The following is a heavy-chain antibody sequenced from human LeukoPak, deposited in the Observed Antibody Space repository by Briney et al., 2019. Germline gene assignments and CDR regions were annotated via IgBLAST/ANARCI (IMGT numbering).Heavy chain of an antibody. CDR1: GGSISSYY. CDR3: ARHGGGYTTDAFDI. CDR2: LYYSGST. J-gene: IGHJ3*02. V-gene: IGHV4-59*08. D-gene: IGHD6-25*01. Sequence: PSETLSLTCTVSGGSISSYYWSWIRQPPGKGLEWIGYLYYSGSTNYNPSLKSRVTISVDTSKNQFSLNVTSVTAADTAVYYCARHGGGYTTDAFDIWGQGAMVIVSS.